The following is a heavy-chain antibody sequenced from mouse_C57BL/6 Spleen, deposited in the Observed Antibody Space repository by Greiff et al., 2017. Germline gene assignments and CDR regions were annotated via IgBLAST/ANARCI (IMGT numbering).Heavy chain of an antibody. J-gene: IGHJ4*01. CDR3: ARDGYSDYYAMDY. CDR1: GYTFTSYW. D-gene: IGHD2-3*01. Sequence: QQSCKASGYTFTSYWMHWVKQRPGRGLEWIGRIDPNSGGTKYNEKFKSKATLTVDKPSSTAYMQLSSLTSEDSAVYYCARDGYSDYYAMDYWGQGTSVTVSS. CDR2: IDPNSGGT. V-gene: IGHV1-72*01.